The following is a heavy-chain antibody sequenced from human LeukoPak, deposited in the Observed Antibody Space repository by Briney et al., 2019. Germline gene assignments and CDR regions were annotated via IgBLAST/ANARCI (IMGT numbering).Heavy chain of an antibody. CDR3: ARFGVDYDMGV. CDR1: GGSVNNYY. Sequence: PETLSLTCSVSGGSVNNYYWTWIRQPPGKGLEWIGQIYYGGKADYNPSLKSRITISVDTSKNQISLRVNSVTAADTAVYYCARFGVDYDMGVWGQGTTVIVFS. CDR2: IYYGGKA. D-gene: IGHD3-16*01. J-gene: IGHJ6*02. V-gene: IGHV4-59*02.